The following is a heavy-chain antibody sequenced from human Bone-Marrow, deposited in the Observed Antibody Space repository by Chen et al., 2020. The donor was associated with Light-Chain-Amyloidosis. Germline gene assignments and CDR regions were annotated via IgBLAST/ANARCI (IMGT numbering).Heavy chain of an antibody. J-gene: IGHJ6*02. Sequence: QVQLVESGGGVVQPGTSVKISCEGSGFSFENHGMHWVRQAPGKGLEWVAVIWFDGSEKFHLDSVKGRFVISRDNFQNTVFLEMNSLRREDTAVYYCARDSGLRGYGIDVWGRGIRVTV. CDR2: IWFDGSEK. V-gene: IGHV3-33*01. CDR1: GFSFENHG. D-gene: IGHD3-10*01. CDR3: ARDSGLRGYGIDV.